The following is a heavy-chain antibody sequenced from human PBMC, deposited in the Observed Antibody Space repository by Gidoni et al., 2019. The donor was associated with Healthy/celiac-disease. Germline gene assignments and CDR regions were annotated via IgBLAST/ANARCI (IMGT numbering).Heavy chain of an antibody. CDR3: ASPTVIVEVDGNDAFDI. CDR2: IYHSGST. J-gene: IGHJ3*02. CDR1: GYSISRGYY. Sequence: QVQLPESGPGLVKPSETLSLTFAVSGYSISRGYYWGWIRQPPVKGLEWIGSIYHSGSTYYNQSLKSRVTISVDTSKNQFSRKLSSVTAADTAVYYCASPTVIVEVDGNDAFDIWGQGTMVTVSS. V-gene: IGHV4-38-2*01. D-gene: IGHD3-22*01.